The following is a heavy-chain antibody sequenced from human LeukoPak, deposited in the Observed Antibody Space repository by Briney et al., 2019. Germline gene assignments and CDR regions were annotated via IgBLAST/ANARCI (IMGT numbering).Heavy chain of an antibody. V-gene: IGHV4-61*02. CDR2: IYTSGST. CDR3: ARVYGPRYYMDV. D-gene: IGHD3-16*01. J-gene: IGHJ6*03. CDR1: GGSISSGSYY. Sequence: PSQTLSLTCTVSGGSISSGSYYWSWIRQPAGKGLEWIERIYTSGSTNYNPSLKSRVTISVDTSKNQFSLKLSSVTAADTAVYYCARVYGPRYYMDVWGKGATVTISS.